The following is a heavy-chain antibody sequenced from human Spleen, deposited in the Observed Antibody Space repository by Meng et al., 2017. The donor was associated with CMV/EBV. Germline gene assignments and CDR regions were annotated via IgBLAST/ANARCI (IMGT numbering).Heavy chain of an antibody. V-gene: IGHV4-39*07. Sequence: SETLSLTCTVSGGSISSSSYYWGWIRQPPGKGLEWIGSIYYSGSTYYNPSLKSRVTISVDTSKNQFSLKLSSVTAADTAVYYCASRTAAGSIYYYYGMDVWGQGTTVTVSS. D-gene: IGHD6-13*01. CDR3: ASRTAAGSIYYYYGMDV. CDR2: IYYSGST. CDR1: GGSISSSSYY. J-gene: IGHJ6*02.